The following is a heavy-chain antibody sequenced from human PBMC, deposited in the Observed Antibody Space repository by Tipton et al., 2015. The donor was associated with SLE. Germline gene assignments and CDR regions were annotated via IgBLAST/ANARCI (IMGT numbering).Heavy chain of an antibody. V-gene: IGHV4-39*07. CDR3: GTSTVAFDI. Sequence: TLSLTCTVSGGSISSSSYYWGWIRQPPGKRLEWIGSIYYTGSTYYNPSLKSRVTMSVDTSENQFSLKLTSVTAADTAVYYCGTSTVAFDIWGQGTMLTVSS. CDR1: GGSISSSSYY. D-gene: IGHD4-11*01. J-gene: IGHJ3*02. CDR2: IYYTGST.